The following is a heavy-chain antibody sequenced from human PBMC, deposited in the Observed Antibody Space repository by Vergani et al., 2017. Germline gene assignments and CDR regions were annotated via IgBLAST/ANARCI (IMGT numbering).Heavy chain of an antibody. Sequence: QVQLQESGPGLVKPSETLSLTCTVSGGSISSYYWSWIRQPPGKGLEWIGYISYSGSTNYNPSLKSRVTISVDTSKNQFSLKLSSVTAADTAVYYCARGRNSATHWFDPWGQGTLVTVSS. CDR3: ARGRNSATHWFDP. J-gene: IGHJ5*02. D-gene: IGHD4-23*01. CDR2: ISYSGST. V-gene: IGHV4-59*01. CDR1: GGSISSYY.